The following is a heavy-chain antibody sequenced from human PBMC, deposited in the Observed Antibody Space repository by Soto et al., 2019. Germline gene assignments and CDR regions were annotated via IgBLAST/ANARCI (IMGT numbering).Heavy chain of an antibody. D-gene: IGHD4-4*01. CDR3: VRGKDQYNTLTYSYYDQ. CDR2: INSDGSMT. V-gene: IGHV3-74*01. Sequence: PGGSLRLSCAASGFTCSRYWMHWFRQAPGEGLMWVSRINSDGSMTSYADSVKGRFTISRDNAKNTVYLHMNSLRAEDTARYYCVRGKDQYNTLTYSYYDQWGQGTLVTVSS. J-gene: IGHJ5*02. CDR1: GFTCSRYW.